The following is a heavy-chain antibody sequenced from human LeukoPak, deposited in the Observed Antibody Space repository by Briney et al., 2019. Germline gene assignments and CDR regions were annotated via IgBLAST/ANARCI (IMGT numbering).Heavy chain of an antibody. Sequence: PGGSLRLSCAASGFTFSSYGMHWVRQAPGKGLEWVAVISYDGSNKYYADSVKGRFTISRDNSKNTLYLQMNSLRAEDTAVYYCAKGRGWEASYYYYCMDVWGKGTTVTISS. J-gene: IGHJ6*04. CDR1: GFTFSSYG. CDR3: AKGRGWEASYYYYCMDV. V-gene: IGHV3-30*18. CDR2: ISYDGSNK. D-gene: IGHD1-26*01.